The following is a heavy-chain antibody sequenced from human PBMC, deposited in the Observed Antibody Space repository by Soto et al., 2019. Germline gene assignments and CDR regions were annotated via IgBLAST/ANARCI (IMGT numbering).Heavy chain of an antibody. CDR2: INPNSGGT. CDR1: GYTFTGYY. D-gene: IGHD5-12*01. Sequence: ASVKVSCKASGYTFTGYYMHWVRQAPGQGLEWMGWINPNSGGTNYAQKFQGWVTMTRDTSISTAYMELSRLRSDDTAVYYCAKMATIFGPNYFDYWGQGTLVTVSS. CDR3: AKMATIFGPNYFDY. J-gene: IGHJ4*02. V-gene: IGHV1-2*04.